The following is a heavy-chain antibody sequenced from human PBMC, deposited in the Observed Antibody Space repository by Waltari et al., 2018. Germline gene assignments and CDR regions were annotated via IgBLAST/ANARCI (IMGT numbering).Heavy chain of an antibody. J-gene: IGHJ4*02. D-gene: IGHD1-26*01. CDR1: GGSISRSGLF. CDR3: ARDRVGATIGY. Sequence: QVQLQESGPGLVKPSETLSLTCSVSGGSISRSGLFWSWIRQHPGKGLEWIGDIYYSGITHYDPSLKSRVTISKDTSKNQISLRLASVTAADTAVYYCARDRVGATIGYWGQGTLVNVSS. CDR2: IYYSGIT. V-gene: IGHV4-31*03.